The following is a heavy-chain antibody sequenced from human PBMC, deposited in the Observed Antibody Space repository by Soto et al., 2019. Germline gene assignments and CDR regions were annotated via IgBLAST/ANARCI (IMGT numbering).Heavy chain of an antibody. Sequence: SETLSLTCTVSGGSISSGNYYWSWIRQHPGKGLEWMGYIYSNGNTYYNPSLKSRLSISVDTSKNQLSLELSSVTAADTAVYYCAREIGGYYVGSGYYGSLDYWGQGTLVTVSS. J-gene: IGHJ4*02. CDR3: AREIGGYYVGSGYYGSLDY. CDR2: IYSNGNT. V-gene: IGHV4-31*03. CDR1: GGSISSGNYY. D-gene: IGHD3-22*01.